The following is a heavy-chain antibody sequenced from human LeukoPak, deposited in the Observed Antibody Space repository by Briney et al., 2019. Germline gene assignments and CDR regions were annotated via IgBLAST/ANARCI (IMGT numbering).Heavy chain of an antibody. D-gene: IGHD6-19*01. CDR2: ISGSGDNT. Sequence: GGSLRLSCAASGFSFSSYAMSWVRQAPGKGLEWVSSISGSGDNTYYAEPVRGRFTISRDNSKNTLFPQMNSVRSEDTAVFYCAKRYGYSTGLFFDFWGQGTLVTVSS. J-gene: IGHJ4*02. CDR1: GFSFSSYA. V-gene: IGHV3-23*01. CDR3: AKRYGYSTGLFFDF.